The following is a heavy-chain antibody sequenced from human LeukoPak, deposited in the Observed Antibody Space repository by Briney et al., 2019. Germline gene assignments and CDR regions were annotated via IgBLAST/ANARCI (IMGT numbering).Heavy chain of an antibody. Sequence: GGSLRLSCAASGFTFSNYWMSWVRQAPGKGLEWVANIKQDGSETYYVDSVKGRFTISRDNAQNSLYLQMSSLRAEDTAVYYCAREERDGYNYYWYFDLWGRGTLVTVSS. CDR3: AREERDGYNYYWYFDL. D-gene: IGHD5-24*01. J-gene: IGHJ2*01. CDR2: IKQDGSET. CDR1: GFTFSNYW. V-gene: IGHV3-7*01.